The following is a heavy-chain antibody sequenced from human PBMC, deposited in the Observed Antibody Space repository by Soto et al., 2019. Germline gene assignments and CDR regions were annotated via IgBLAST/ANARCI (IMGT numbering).Heavy chain of an antibody. CDR1: GFTFSSYG. D-gene: IGHD5-12*01. CDR3: AKDIDIVATMDDAFDI. J-gene: IGHJ3*02. Sequence: GGSLRLSCAASGFTFSSYGMHWVRQAPGKGLEWVAVISYDGSNKYYADSVKGRFTISRDNSKNTLYLQMNSLRAEDTAVYYCAKDIDIVATMDDAFDIWGQGTMVTVSS. V-gene: IGHV3-30*18. CDR2: ISYDGSNK.